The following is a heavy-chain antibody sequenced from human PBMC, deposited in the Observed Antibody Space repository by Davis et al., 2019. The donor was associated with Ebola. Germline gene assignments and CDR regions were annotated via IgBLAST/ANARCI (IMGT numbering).Heavy chain of an antibody. CDR3: ARGRSTHRC. D-gene: IGHD4-11*01. J-gene: IGHJ4*02. V-gene: IGHV4-59*01. Sequence: PGGSLRLSCAVYGGSFSGYFWTWIRQPPGKGLEYIGYIDYSGSTEYNPSLKSRITISVDTSQNQFSLRLTSVTPADTAVYYCARGRSTHRCWGQGARVTVST. CDR2: IDYSGST. CDR1: GGSFSGYF.